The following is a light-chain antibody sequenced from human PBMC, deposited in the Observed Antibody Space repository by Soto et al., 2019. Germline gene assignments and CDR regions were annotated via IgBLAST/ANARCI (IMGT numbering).Light chain of an antibody. CDR1: QSVLYSSNNKNY. Sequence: DIVMTQSPDSLAVSLGERATINCKSSQSVLYSSNNKNYLAWYQQKPGQPPKLLIYWASTRESGVHDRFSGSGSETDFTLTISSLQAEDVAVYYCQQYYSTPQTFGQGTKLEIK. V-gene: IGKV4-1*01. CDR3: QQYYSTPQT. CDR2: WAS. J-gene: IGKJ2*01.